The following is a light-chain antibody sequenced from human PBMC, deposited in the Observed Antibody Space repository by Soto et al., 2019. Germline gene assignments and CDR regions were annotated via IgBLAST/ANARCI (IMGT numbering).Light chain of an antibody. Sequence: DIVMTQSPDSLAVSLGERATINCKSSQSVLYSSNNKNYLAWYQQKPGQPPKLLIYWASTRESGVPDRFSGSGSGTDFTLTTRSLHAETVAVYYCQQYYSTPFTFVPGTKVDIK. J-gene: IGKJ3*01. CDR2: WAS. CDR1: QSVLYSSNNKNY. CDR3: QQYYSTPFT. V-gene: IGKV4-1*01.